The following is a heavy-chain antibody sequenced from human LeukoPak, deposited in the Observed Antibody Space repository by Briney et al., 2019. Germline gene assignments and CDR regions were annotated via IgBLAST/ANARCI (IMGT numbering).Heavy chain of an antibody. CDR2: NDWDTDK. J-gene: IGHJ4*02. Sequence: SGPALVKPTQILTLTCTYSGFSLSTLGMIVKWFRQPPGKALEWLASNDWDTDKYYSTSLKTNLTISKDTSKNQVVLTMTNMDPVDAATYYCARKVRATYYFDYWGQGTLVTVSS. V-gene: IGHV2-70*11. D-gene: IGHD1-26*01. CDR1: GFSLSTLGMI. CDR3: ARKVRATYYFDY.